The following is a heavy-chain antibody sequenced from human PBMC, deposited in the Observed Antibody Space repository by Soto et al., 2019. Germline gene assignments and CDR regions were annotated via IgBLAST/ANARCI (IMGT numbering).Heavy chain of an antibody. V-gene: IGHV1-69*01. J-gene: IGHJ4*02. CDR3: ATTVLDSGYEPCDY. CDR1: RRTFILNA. D-gene: IGHD5-12*01. Sequence: VKLSCKASRRTFILNASSRVRQAAAHGLKWMDVINSILGTANYAQKFQGRVTSTADGSTNTAYMELSSLRSEVTAVYYWATTVLDSGYEPCDYWCRGTLFIFCS. CDR2: INSILGTA.